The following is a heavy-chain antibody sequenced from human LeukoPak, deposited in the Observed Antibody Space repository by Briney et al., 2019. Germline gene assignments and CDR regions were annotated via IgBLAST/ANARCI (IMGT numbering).Heavy chain of an antibody. CDR3: ARVWKKGREPLGY. V-gene: IGHV1-8*01. J-gene: IGHJ4*02. D-gene: IGHD1-26*01. CDR1: GYTFTSYD. CDR2: MNPNSGNT. Sequence: ASVKVSCKASGYTFTSYDINWVRQATGQGLEWMGWMNPNSGNTGYAQKFQGRVTMTRNTSISTAYMEPSSLRSEDTAVYYCARVWKKGREPLGYWGQGTLVTVSS.